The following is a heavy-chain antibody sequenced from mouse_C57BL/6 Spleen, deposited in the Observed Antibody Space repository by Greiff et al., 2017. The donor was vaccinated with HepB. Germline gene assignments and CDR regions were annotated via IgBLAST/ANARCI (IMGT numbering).Heavy chain of an antibody. CDR3: ARGDSSGDGAMDY. V-gene: IGHV1-80*01. CDR1: GYAFSSYW. Sequence: QVQLKQSGAELVKPGASVKISCKASGYAFSSYWMHWVKQRPGKGLEWIGQIYPGDGATNDNGKFKGKATLTADTSSRTASIHLSSLTSEDSAVYFCARGDSSGDGAMDYWGQGTSVTVSS. J-gene: IGHJ4*01. D-gene: IGHD3-2*02. CDR2: IYPGDGAT.